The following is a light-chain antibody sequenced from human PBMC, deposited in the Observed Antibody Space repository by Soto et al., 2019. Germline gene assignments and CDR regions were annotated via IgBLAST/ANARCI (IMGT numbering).Light chain of an antibody. Sequence: EILMTQSPVTLSVSPGERATLSFRSSQNVNNNYIGWYQQKPGQAPRLLIYGASIRATGIPARFSGSGSGTEFTLTISSLQSEDFAVYYCHQYNHWLTWTFGQGTKVDIK. CDR3: HQYNHWLTWT. CDR1: QNVNNN. J-gene: IGKJ1*01. CDR2: GAS. V-gene: IGKV3-15*01.